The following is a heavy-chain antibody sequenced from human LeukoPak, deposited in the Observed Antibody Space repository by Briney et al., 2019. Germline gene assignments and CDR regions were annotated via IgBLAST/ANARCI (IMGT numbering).Heavy chain of an antibody. D-gene: IGHD6-19*01. CDR1: GDSVSSKNGA. J-gene: IGHJ5*01. CDR2: TYYRSKWYD. CDR3: ARDLGTSGWYTFDF. V-gene: IGHV6-1*01. Sequence: SQTLSLSCAISGDSVSSKNGAWNWIRQSPSRGLEWLGRTYYRSKWYDEYADSVKGRVTISPDTSKNQFSLHVYSVTPEDTAVYYCARDLGTSGWYTFDFWGQGTLVTVSS.